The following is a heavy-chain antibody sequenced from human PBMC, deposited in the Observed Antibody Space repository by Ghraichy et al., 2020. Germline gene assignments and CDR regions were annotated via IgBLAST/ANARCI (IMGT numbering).Heavy chain of an antibody. V-gene: IGHV3-23*01. Sequence: GGSLRLSCAASGFPLRNYVMSWVRQAPGKGLEWVSGIGCSGDSTIYADSVKGRFTISRDNSKNTLYLQLSSLRAEDTAVYYCAKDGDDYGDYVFVYWGQGTLVTVSS. J-gene: IGHJ4*02. CDR3: AKDGDDYGDYVFVY. CDR2: IGCSGDST. D-gene: IGHD4-17*01. CDR1: GFPLRNYV.